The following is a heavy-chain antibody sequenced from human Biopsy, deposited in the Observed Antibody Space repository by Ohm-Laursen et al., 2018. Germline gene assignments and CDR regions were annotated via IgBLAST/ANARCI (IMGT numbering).Heavy chain of an antibody. V-gene: IGHV1-8*01. J-gene: IGHJ5*02. Sequence: GASVKVSCKASGYTFTSYDITWVRQASGQGPEWIGWLNTVSGNSNFGQKFRGRVTVTSDTSISTAYMELRGLTSDDTATYYCGRAVRNQLLTDPWGQGTLVTVTS. CDR1: GYTFTSYD. CDR2: LNTVSGNS. D-gene: IGHD1-7*01. CDR3: GRAVRNQLLTDP.